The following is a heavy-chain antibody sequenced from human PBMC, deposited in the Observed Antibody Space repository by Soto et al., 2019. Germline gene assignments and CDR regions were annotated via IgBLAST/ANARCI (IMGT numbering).Heavy chain of an antibody. J-gene: IGHJ4*01. Sequence: QVQLVESGGGVVQPGGSLRLSCAASGFTFSSYGMHWVRQAPGKGLEWVAVISYDESNKYCADSVKGRFTISRDNSKNTLYLQMNSLRAEDTAVYYCAKDNSGTYFWLDYWGHGTLVIVSS. CDR1: GFTFSSYG. CDR3: AKDNSGTYFWLDY. V-gene: IGHV3-30*18. D-gene: IGHD1-26*01. CDR2: ISYDESNK.